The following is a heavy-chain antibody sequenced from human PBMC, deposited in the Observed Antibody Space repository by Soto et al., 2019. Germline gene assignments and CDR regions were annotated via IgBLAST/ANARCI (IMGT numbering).Heavy chain of an antibody. Sequence: QVQLVQFGAEVKKPGSSVKVSCKASGGTFSSYTISWVRQAPGQGLEWMGRIIPILGIANYAQKFQGRVTITADKSTSTAYMELSSLRSEDTAVYYCAKAPGYCSGGSCYYYYGMDVWGQGTTVTVSS. J-gene: IGHJ6*02. D-gene: IGHD2-15*01. CDR1: GGTFSSYT. V-gene: IGHV1-69*02. CDR2: IIPILGIA. CDR3: AKAPGYCSGGSCYYYYGMDV.